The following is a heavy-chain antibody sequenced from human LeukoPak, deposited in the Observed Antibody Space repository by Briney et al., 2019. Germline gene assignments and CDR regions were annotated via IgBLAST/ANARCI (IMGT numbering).Heavy chain of an antibody. CDR1: GFTFSSYA. CDR2: LSGSGGIT. CDR3: AKELAPNYYYGMDV. D-gene: IGHD3-3*02. V-gene: IGHV3-23*01. J-gene: IGHJ6*02. Sequence: PGGSLRLSCAASGFTFSSYAMSWVRQAPGKGLEWVSALSGSGGITYYADSVKGRFTISRDNSKNTLYLQMNSLRADDTAVYYCAKELAPNYYYGMDVWGQGTTVTVSS.